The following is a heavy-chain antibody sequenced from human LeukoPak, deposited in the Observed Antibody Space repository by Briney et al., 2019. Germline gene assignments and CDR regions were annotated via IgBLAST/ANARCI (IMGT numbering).Heavy chain of an antibody. V-gene: IGHV4-59*01. Sequence: SETLSLTCTVPGGSISSYYWSWIRQPPGKGLEWIGYIYYSGSTNYNPSLKSRVTISVDTSKNQFSLKLSSVTAADTAVYYCAREVGYSYPTFDYGGQGTLVTVSS. CDR2: IYYSGST. J-gene: IGHJ4*02. CDR3: AREVGYSYPTFDY. D-gene: IGHD5-18*01. CDR1: GGSISSYY.